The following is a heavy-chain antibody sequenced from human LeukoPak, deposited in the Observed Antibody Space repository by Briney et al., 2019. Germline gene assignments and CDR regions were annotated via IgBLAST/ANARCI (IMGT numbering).Heavy chain of an antibody. J-gene: IGHJ4*02. CDR3: AKDFRIGYSAHFDY. Sequence: AGGSLRLSCAASGFTFSGYPIHWVRQAPGKGLEWVAVISYDGSNKYYADSVKGRFSISRDNSKNTLYLQMDSLRGEDTAVYYCAKDFRIGYSAHFDYWGQGALVTVSS. CDR2: ISYDGSNK. V-gene: IGHV3-30-3*02. CDR1: GFTFSGYP. D-gene: IGHD2-21*01.